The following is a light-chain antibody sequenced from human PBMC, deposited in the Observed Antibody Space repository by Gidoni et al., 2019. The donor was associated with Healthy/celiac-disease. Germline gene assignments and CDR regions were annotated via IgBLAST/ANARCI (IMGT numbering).Light chain of an antibody. CDR3: QQSYSTPLT. CDR1: QSISSY. CDR2: AAS. V-gene: IGKV1-39*01. J-gene: IGKJ4*01. Sequence: DIQMTQSPSSLSASVGDRVTSTCRASQSISSYLNWYQQKPGKAPKLLIYAASSLPSGVPSRFSGSGSGTDFTLTISSLPPEDFATYYCQQSYSTPLTFGGGTKVEIK.